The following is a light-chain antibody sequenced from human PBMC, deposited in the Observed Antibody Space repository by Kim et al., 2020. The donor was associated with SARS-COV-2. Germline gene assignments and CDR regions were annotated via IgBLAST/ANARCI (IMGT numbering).Light chain of an antibody. J-gene: IGLJ2*01. CDR3: QSYDNTNVR. V-gene: IGLV6-57*03. Sequence: VLTQPHSVSGSTRKAVTISCTRSSGPIASNYVQWYQQHPNSVPATVIYDGDQRPSEVPDRFSGSIDSSSNSASLTISGLSADDEADYYCQSYDNTNVRFGGGTQLTVL. CDR1: SGPIASNY. CDR2: DGD.